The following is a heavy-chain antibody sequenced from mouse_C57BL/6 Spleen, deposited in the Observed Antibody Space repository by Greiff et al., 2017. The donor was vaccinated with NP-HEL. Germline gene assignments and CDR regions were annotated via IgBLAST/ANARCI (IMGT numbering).Heavy chain of an antibody. J-gene: IGHJ3*01. CDR2: IDPENGDT. CDR1: GFNIKDDY. CDR3: TTHYGSYAY. D-gene: IGHD1-1*01. Sequence: VQLQQSGAELVRPGASVKLSCTASGFNIKDDYMHWVKQRPEQGLEWIGWIDPENGDTEYASKFQGKATITADTSSNTAYLQLSSLTSEDTAVYYCTTHYGSYAYWGQGTLVTVSA. V-gene: IGHV14-4*01.